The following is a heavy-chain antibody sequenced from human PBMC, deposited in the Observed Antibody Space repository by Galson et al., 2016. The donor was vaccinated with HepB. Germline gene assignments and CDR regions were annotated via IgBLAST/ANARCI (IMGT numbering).Heavy chain of an antibody. V-gene: IGHV4-38-2*01. CDR3: ARGSLWYDY. D-gene: IGHD6-13*01. CDR1: GYSISSGYQ. CDR2: IYHSGST. J-gene: IGHJ4*02. Sequence: TLSLTCAVSGYSISSGYQWGWIRQPPGKGLEWIGSIYHSGSTYYNPSLKSRVTISVDTSKNQFSLKLSPVTAADTAVYYCARGSLWYDYWGQGTLVTVSS.